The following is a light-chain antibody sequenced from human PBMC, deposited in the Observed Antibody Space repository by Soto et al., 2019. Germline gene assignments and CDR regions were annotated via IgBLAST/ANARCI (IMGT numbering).Light chain of an antibody. Sequence: DIQMTQSPSSLSASVVDRVTITCRASQSIANYVNWYQLKPGKAPKLLIYAGSSLQSGVPSRFSGSGSGTEFTLTITSLLPEDFATYCCQQSHSTPLTFGGGTKVDIK. J-gene: IGKJ4*01. V-gene: IGKV1-39*01. CDR3: QQSHSTPLT. CDR1: QSIANY. CDR2: AGS.